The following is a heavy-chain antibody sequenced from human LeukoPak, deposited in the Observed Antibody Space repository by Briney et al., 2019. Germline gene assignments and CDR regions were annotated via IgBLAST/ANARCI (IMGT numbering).Heavy chain of an antibody. J-gene: IGHJ4*02. D-gene: IGHD2/OR15-2a*01. CDR3: ARVPLQFNNFDY. V-gene: IGHV4-30-4*08. Sequence: SQTLSLTCTVSGGSISSGDYYWSWIRQPPGKGLEWIGYIYYSGSTYYNPSLKSRVTISVDTSKNQFSLKLSSVTAADTAAYYCARVPLQFNNFDYSGQGTLVTVSS. CDR2: IYYSGST. CDR1: GGSISSGDYY.